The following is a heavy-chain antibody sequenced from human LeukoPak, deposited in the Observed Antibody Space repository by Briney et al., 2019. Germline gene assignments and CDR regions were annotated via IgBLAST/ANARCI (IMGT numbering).Heavy chain of an antibody. D-gene: IGHD6-19*01. CDR1: GGSISSYY. J-gene: IGHJ2*01. Sequence: PSETLSLTCTVSGGSISSYYWSWIRQPPGKRLEWIGHIYYSGGTNYNPSLKSRVSILVETSKNQFSLKLNSVTAADTAVYYCARDSSGWWYFDLWGRGTLVTVSS. CDR2: IYYSGGT. V-gene: IGHV4-59*01. CDR3: ARDSSGWWYFDL.